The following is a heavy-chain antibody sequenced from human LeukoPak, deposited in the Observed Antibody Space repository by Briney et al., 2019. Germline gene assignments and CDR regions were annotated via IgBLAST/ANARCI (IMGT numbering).Heavy chain of an antibody. CDR3: ARDPISYYYYMDV. V-gene: IGHV3-48*01. CDR2: ISSNGSII. Sequence: PGGSLRLSCGASGFTFSRFAMNWVRQAPGKGLEWISYISSNGSIIYYADSMKGRFNVSRDNAKNSLYLQINSLSAEDTAVYYCARDPISYYYYMDVWGKGTSVFVSS. CDR1: GFTFSRFA. J-gene: IGHJ6*03. D-gene: IGHD3-16*01.